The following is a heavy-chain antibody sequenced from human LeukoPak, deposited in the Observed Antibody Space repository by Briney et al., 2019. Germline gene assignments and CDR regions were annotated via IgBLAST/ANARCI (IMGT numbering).Heavy chain of an antibody. Sequence: GESLKISCKGSGYSFTSYWIGWVRQMPGKGLEWMGIIYPGDSDTRYSPSFQGQVTISADKSISTAYLQWSSLKASDTAMYYCARHLSQVAENIVATYYFDYWGQGTLVTVSS. CDR2: IYPGDSDT. CDR1: GYSFTSYW. D-gene: IGHD5-12*01. V-gene: IGHV5-51*01. CDR3: ARHLSQVAENIVATYYFDY. J-gene: IGHJ4*02.